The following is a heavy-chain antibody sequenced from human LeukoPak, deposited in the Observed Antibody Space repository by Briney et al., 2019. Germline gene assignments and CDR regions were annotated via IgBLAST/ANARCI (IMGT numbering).Heavy chain of an antibody. CDR1: GDSVSSRSYF. Sequence: SSETLSLTCTVSGDSVSSRSYFWSWIRRPPEKGLEWIGYIHDSGRTDCNPSLKSRVTISVDTSKNQFSLKLSSVTAADTAVYYCARVAGAGLFDYWGQGILVTVSS. D-gene: IGHD6-13*01. CDR2: IHDSGRT. CDR3: ARVAGAGLFDY. J-gene: IGHJ4*02. V-gene: IGHV4-61*01.